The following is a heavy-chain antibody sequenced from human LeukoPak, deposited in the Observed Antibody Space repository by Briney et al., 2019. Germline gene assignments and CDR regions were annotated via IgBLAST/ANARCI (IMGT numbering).Heavy chain of an antibody. CDR1: GGSISSSSYY. D-gene: IGHD6-19*01. J-gene: IGHJ3*02. CDR2: IYYSGST. V-gene: IGHV4-39*01. CDR3: ARGAVAGGFLAFDI. Sequence: SETLSLTCTVSGGSISSSSYYWGWIRQPPGKGLEWIGSIYYSGSTYYNPSLKSRVTISVDTSKNQFSLKLSSVTAADTAVHYCARGAVAGGFLAFDIWGQGTMVTVSS.